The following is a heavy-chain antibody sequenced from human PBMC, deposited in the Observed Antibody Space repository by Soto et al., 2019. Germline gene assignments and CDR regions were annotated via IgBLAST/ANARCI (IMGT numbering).Heavy chain of an antibody. Sequence: EVQLVESGGGLVQPGGSLRLSCAASGFPFSSYSMNWVRQAPGKGLEWVSYISSSSSTIYYADSVKGRFTISRDNAKNSLYLQMNSLRDEDTAVYYCASTTRIAAAAHFDYWGQGTLVTVSS. D-gene: IGHD6-13*01. V-gene: IGHV3-48*02. CDR3: ASTTRIAAAAHFDY. CDR2: ISSSSSTI. J-gene: IGHJ4*02. CDR1: GFPFSSYS.